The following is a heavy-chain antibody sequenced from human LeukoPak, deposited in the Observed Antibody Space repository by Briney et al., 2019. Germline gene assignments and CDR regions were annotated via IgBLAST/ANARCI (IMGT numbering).Heavy chain of an antibody. V-gene: IGHV3-15*01. Sequence: GGSLRLSCAASGFTFGAHWMSWVRQAPGKGLEWVGRIKSKTDGGTTDYAAPVKGRFTISRDDSKNTLYLQMNSLKTEDTAVYYCSTTYYYDSSEGYWGQGTLVTVSS. CDR2: IKSKTDGGTT. CDR3: STTYYYDSSEGY. D-gene: IGHD3-22*01. J-gene: IGHJ4*02. CDR1: GFTFGAHW.